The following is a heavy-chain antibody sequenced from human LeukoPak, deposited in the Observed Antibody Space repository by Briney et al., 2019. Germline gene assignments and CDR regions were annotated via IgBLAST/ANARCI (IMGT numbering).Heavy chain of an antibody. CDR3: ASSGLPAARPFDY. CDR1: GFTFSSYA. Sequence: GGSLRLSCAASGFTFSSYAMHWVRQAPGKGLEWVAVISYDGSNKYYADSVKGRFTISRDNSKNTLYLQMNSLRAEDTAVYYCASSGLPAARPFDYWGQGTLVTVSS. V-gene: IGHV3-30-3*01. CDR2: ISYDGSNK. J-gene: IGHJ4*02. D-gene: IGHD2-2*02.